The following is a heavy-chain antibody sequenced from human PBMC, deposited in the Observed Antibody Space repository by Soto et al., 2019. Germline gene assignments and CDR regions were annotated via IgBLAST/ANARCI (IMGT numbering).Heavy chain of an antibody. V-gene: IGHV1-18*01. D-gene: IGHD6-6*01. CDR3: ARGRDGDY. CDR1: GYAFTTYG. J-gene: IGHJ4*02. Sequence: QVHLVQSGAEVKKPGASVKVSCQASGYAFTTYGITWVRQAPGQGLEWMGWISAHNGNTNYAQKLQGRVTVTRDTSTSRAYMELRSLRSDDTAVYYCARGRDGDYWGQGALVTVSS. CDR2: ISAHNGNT.